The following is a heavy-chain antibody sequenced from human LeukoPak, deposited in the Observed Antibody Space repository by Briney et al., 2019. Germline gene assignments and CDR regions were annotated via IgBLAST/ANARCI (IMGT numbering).Heavy chain of an antibody. CDR3: ARGGQWLVEHFDY. Sequence: GGSLRLSCAASGFTFSSYAMHWVRQAPGKGLEWVAVISYDGSNKYYADSVKGRFTISRDNSKNTLYLQMNSLRAEDTAVYYCARGGQWLVEHFDYWGQGTLVTVSS. D-gene: IGHD6-19*01. V-gene: IGHV3-30-3*01. CDR2: ISYDGSNK. CDR1: GFTFSSYA. J-gene: IGHJ4*02.